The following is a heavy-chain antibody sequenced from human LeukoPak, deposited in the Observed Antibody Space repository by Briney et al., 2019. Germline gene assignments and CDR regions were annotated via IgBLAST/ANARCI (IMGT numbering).Heavy chain of an antibody. CDR2: IYYSGST. J-gene: IGHJ3*02. V-gene: IGHV4-39*07. D-gene: IGHD3-3*01. CDR3: AREVYDFWSGYYPNDAFDI. Sequence: SETLSLTCTVSGGSISSSSYYWGWIRQPPGKGLEWIGSIYYSGSTYYNPSLKSRVTISVDTSKNQFSLKLSSVTAADTAVYHCAREVYDFWSGYYPNDAFDIWGQGTMVTVSS. CDR1: GGSISSSSYY.